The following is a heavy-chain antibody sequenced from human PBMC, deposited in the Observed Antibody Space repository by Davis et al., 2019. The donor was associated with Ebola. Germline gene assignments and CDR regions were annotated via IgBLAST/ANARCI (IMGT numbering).Heavy chain of an antibody. D-gene: IGHD4-11*01. CDR3: ARDYSNYDYYGMDV. V-gene: IGHV3-74*01. J-gene: IGHJ6*04. CDR2: INGPESKT. Sequence: GESLKISCSASGFTFSDYWMHWVRQVPGKGLVWVSRINGPESKTSHADFVKGRFSISRDNAKNSLYLQMNSLRAEDTAVYYCARDYSNYDYYGMDVWGKGTTVTVSS. CDR1: GFTFSDYW.